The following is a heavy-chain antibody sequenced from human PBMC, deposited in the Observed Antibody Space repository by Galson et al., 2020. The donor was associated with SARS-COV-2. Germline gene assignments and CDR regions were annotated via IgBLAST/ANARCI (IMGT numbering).Heavy chain of an antibody. CDR1: GYTFTGYY. Sequence: ASVKVSCKASGYTFTGYYMHWVRQAPGQGLEWMGWINPNSGGTNYAQKFQGRVTMTRDTSISTAYMELSRLRSDDTAVYYCARDSRDGGITIFGVVIIGLDVWGKGTTVTVSS. V-gene: IGHV1-2*02. CDR2: INPNSGGT. J-gene: IGHJ6*04. CDR3: ARDSRDGGITIFGVVIIGLDV. D-gene: IGHD3-3*01.